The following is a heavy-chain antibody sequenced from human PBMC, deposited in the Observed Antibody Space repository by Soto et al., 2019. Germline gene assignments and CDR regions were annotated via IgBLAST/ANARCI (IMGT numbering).Heavy chain of an antibody. V-gene: IGHV3-33*01. Sequence: LSCAASGFTFSSYCMHWVRQAPGKGLEWVAVIWYDGSNKYYADSVKGRFTISRDNSKNTLYLQMNSLRVEDTAVYYCAREGAITPAAEFDYWGQGTLVTVSS. CDR2: IWYDGSNK. J-gene: IGHJ4*02. CDR1: GFTFSSYC. D-gene: IGHD2-2*01. CDR3: AREGAITPAAEFDY.